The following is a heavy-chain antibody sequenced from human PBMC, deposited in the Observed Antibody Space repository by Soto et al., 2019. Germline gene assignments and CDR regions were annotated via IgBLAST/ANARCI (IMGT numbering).Heavy chain of an antibody. D-gene: IGHD2-15*01. J-gene: IGHJ3*02. Sequence: QVQLVESGGGVVQPGRSLRLSCAASGFTFSSYAMHWVRQAPGRGLEWVAVISYDGSNKYYADSVKGRFTISRDNSKNTLYLQMNSLRAEDTAVYYCARARGRAYPDAFDIWGQGTMVTVSS. CDR3: ARARGRAYPDAFDI. V-gene: IGHV3-30-3*01. CDR1: GFTFSSYA. CDR2: ISYDGSNK.